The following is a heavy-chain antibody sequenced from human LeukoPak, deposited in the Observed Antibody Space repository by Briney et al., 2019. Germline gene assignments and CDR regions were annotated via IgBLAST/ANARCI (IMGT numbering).Heavy chain of an antibody. J-gene: IGHJ5*02. CDR1: GGSISSSSYY. CDR2: IFYSGST. Sequence: PSETLSLTCTVSGGSISSSSYYWGWIRQPPGKGLEWIGSIFYSGSTYYNPSLKSRVTISVDMSKNQFSLKLNSVTAADTAVYYCARHPKGYFSRFDPWGQGTLVTVSS. D-gene: IGHD2-15*01. V-gene: IGHV4-39*01. CDR3: ARHPKGYFSRFDP.